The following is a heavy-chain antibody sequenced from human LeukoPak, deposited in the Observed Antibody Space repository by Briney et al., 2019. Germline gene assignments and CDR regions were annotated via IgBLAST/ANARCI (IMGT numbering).Heavy chain of an antibody. J-gene: IGHJ6*03. CDR3: ARDFGSGWYNYYYYMDA. CDR1: GFTFSSYG. CDR2: IWYDGSNK. Sequence: GGSLRLSCAASGFTFSSYGMHWVRQAPGKGLEWVAVIWYDGSNKYYADSVKGRFTISRDNSKNTLYLQMNSLRAEDTAVYYCARDFGSGWYNYYYYMDAWGKGTTVTVSS. V-gene: IGHV3-33*01. D-gene: IGHD6-19*01.